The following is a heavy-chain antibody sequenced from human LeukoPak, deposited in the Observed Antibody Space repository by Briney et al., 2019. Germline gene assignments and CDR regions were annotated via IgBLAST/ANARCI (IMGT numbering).Heavy chain of an antibody. V-gene: IGHV1-46*01. J-gene: IGHJ4*02. CDR3: ARVGGEGSGWYGFRSTDIDY. D-gene: IGHD6-19*01. Sequence: ASVKVSCKASGYTFTSYYMHWVRQVPGQGLEWMGIINPSGGSTSYAQKFQGRVTMTRDTSTSTVYMELSSLRSEDTAVYYCARVGGEGSGWYGFRSTDIDYWGQGTLVTVSS. CDR2: INPSGGST. CDR1: GYTFTSYY.